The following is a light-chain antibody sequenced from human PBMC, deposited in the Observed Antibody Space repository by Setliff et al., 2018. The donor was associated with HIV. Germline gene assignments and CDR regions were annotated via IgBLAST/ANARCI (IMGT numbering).Light chain of an antibody. V-gene: IGLV2-11*01. J-gene: IGLJ1*01. CDR2: DVS. CDR3: CSYADSGTYL. Sequence: QSALTQPRSVSGSPGQSVTISCTGTNSDVGGYNFVSWYQHHPGKAPKLLIYDVSKRPSGVPDRFSGSKSGNTASLTISGLQAEDEADYYCCSYADSGTYLFGTGTKVTVL. CDR1: NSDVGGYNF.